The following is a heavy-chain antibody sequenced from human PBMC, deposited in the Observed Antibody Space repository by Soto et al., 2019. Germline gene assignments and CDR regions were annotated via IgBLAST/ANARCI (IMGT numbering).Heavy chain of an antibody. CDR3: ARSSFYIVATIGYYFDY. J-gene: IGHJ4*02. D-gene: IGHD5-12*01. CDR2: INHSGST. CDR1: GGSFSGYY. Sequence: ETLSLTCAVYGGSFSGYYWSWIRQPPGKGLEWIGEINHSGSTNYNPSLKSRVTISVDTSKNQFSLKLSSVTPADTAVYYCARSSFYIVATIGYYFDYWGQGTLVTVSS. V-gene: IGHV4-34*01.